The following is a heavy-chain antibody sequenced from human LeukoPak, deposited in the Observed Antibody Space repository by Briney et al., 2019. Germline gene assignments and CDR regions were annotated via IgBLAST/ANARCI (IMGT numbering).Heavy chain of an antibody. CDR3: AKRGVVIRVILVGFHKEAYYFDS. D-gene: IGHD3-22*01. CDR2: LGGSGGTT. CDR1: GITLSNYG. J-gene: IGHJ4*02. Sequence: GGSLRLSCAVSGITLSNYGMSWVRQAPGKGLEWVAGLGGSGGTTNYADSVKGRFTISRDNRKNTLYLQMNSLRAEDTAVYFCAKRGVVIRVILVGFHKEAYYFDSWGQGALATVSS. V-gene: IGHV3-23*01.